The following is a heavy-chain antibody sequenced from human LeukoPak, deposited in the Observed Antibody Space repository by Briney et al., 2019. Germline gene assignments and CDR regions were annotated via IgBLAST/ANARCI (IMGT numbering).Heavy chain of an antibody. V-gene: IGHV4-59*01. CDR2: IYYSGIT. CDR1: GGSISSYY. Sequence: PSETLSLTCTVSGGSISSYYWSWIRQPPGKGLEWIGYIYYSGITNYNPSLKSRVTISVDTSKNQFSLKLSSVTAADTAVYYCARTDPRDYYYYYMDVWGKGTTVTVSS. J-gene: IGHJ6*03. CDR3: ARTDPRDYYYYYMDV.